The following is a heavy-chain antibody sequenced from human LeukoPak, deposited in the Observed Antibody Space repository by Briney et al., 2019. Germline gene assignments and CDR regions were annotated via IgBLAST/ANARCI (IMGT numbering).Heavy chain of an antibody. D-gene: IGHD6-19*01. Sequence: GGSLTLSCASSGFTFSSYGLHWVRQAPGKGLDWVSFIRYDGSNKYYAGSVKGRFTISRDNSKNTLYLQMNSLRAQDTAVYYCAKETAVAGNRNIEYWGQGTLVTVSS. CDR3: AKETAVAGNRNIEY. CDR2: IRYDGSNK. J-gene: IGHJ4*02. CDR1: GFTFSSYG. V-gene: IGHV3-30*02.